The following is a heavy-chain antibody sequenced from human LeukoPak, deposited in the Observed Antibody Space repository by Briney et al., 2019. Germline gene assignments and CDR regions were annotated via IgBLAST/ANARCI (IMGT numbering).Heavy chain of an antibody. Sequence: GGSLRLSCAASGFTFSSYSMNWVRQAPGKGLEWVSYISSSSSTIYYADSVKSRFTISRDNAKNSLYLQMNSLRAEDTAVYYCAREYGYSYGYGGAYYFDYWGQGTLVTVSS. D-gene: IGHD5-18*01. CDR3: AREYGYSYGYGGAYYFDY. V-gene: IGHV3-48*01. CDR1: GFTFSSYS. J-gene: IGHJ4*02. CDR2: ISSSSSTI.